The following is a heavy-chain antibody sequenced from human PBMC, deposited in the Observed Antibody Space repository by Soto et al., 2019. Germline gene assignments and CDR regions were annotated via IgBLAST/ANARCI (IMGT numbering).Heavy chain of an antibody. Sequence: GGSLRLSCAASGFTFSNYAMSWVRQAPGKGLEWVSTITNSGGNTYYADSVKGRFTISRDNSKNTLYLQMDSLSAEDTAFYYCAKQRGGRYRLYHFDYWGQGTLVTVSS. D-gene: IGHD3-16*02. CDR3: AKQRGGRYRLYHFDY. CDR1: GFTFSNYA. CDR2: ITNSGGNT. V-gene: IGHV3-23*01. J-gene: IGHJ4*02.